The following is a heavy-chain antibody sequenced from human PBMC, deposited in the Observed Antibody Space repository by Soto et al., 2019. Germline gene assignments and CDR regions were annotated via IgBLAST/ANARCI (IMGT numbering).Heavy chain of an antibody. J-gene: IGHJ4*02. D-gene: IGHD6-13*01. V-gene: IGHV4-4*09. CDR3: ARSVATPGTNIDF. Sequence: QVQLQESGPGLVKPSETLSLTCSVSGGSMNGYYWSWIRQTPGQGLEWLGFIYFSGSTRYNPSLMSLLTISLDKSKRQFSMSLSSVTAADTAVYYCARSVATPGTNIDFWGQGTLVSVSS. CDR1: GGSMNGYY. CDR2: IYFSGST.